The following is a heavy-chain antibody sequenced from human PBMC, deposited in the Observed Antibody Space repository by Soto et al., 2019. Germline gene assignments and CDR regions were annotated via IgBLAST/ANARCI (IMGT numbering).Heavy chain of an antibody. V-gene: IGHV2-5*01. D-gene: IGHD2-21*01. CDR1: GFSLSTSGVG. CDR2: IYWNDDK. Sequence: QITLKESGPTLVKPTQTLTLTCTFSGFSLSTSGVGVGWICQPPGKALEWLALIYWNDDKRYSPSLKSRLTITKDTSKNQVVLTMTNMDPVDTATYYCAHRPLFRHFDYWGQGTLVTVSS. J-gene: IGHJ4*02. CDR3: AHRPLFRHFDY.